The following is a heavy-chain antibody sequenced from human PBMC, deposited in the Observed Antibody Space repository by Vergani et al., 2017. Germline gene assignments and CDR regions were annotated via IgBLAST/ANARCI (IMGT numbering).Heavy chain of an antibody. V-gene: IGHV3-48*01. CDR3: ARDYYDSSGYYEENDAFDI. D-gene: IGHD3-22*01. Sequence: EVQLVESGGGLVQPGGSLRLSCAASGFTFSSYSMNWVRQAPGKGLEWVSYISSSSSTIYYADSVKGRFTISRDNAKNSLYLQMNSLRAEDTAVYYCARDYYDSSGYYEENDAFDIWGQGTMVTVSS. CDR2: ISSSSSTI. CDR1: GFTFSSYS. J-gene: IGHJ3*02.